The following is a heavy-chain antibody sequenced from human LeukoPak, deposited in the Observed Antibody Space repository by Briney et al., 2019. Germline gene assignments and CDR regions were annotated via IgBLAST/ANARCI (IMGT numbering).Heavy chain of an antibody. Sequence: GGSLRLSCAASGFTFSNYWMHWVRQAPGKGLLWVSRINSDGSSTRYADSVKGRFTISRDNAKNTLYLQMNSLRAEDTAVYYCARDLTAASGNCFGPWGQGTLVTVSS. CDR1: GFTFSNYW. CDR2: INSDGSST. D-gene: IGHD6-13*01. V-gene: IGHV3-74*01. CDR3: ARDLTAASGNCFGP. J-gene: IGHJ5*02.